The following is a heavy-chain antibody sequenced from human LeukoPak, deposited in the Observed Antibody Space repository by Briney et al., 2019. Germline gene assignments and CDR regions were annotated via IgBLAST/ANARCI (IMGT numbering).Heavy chain of an antibody. CDR1: GGSISSGGYS. Sequence: SETLSLTCAVSGGSISSGGYSWSWQPPPPGQGRVWIVNIYRSGTTYYNPTLRSRITISVDRSKNTFSLKVSSVTAADTAVYYCARVRGSYYDTSGPNFDYWGQGTLVTVSS. CDR3: ARVRGSYYDTSGPNFDY. V-gene: IGHV4-30-2*01. D-gene: IGHD3-22*01. CDR2: IYRSGTT. J-gene: IGHJ4*02.